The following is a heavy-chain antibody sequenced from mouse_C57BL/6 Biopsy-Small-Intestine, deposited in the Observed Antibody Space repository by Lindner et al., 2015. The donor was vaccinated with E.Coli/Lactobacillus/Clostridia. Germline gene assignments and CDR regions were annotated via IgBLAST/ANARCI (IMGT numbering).Heavy chain of an antibody. J-gene: IGHJ4*01. D-gene: IGHD2-4*01. Sequence: VQLQESGPELVKPGASVKISCKASGYTFTDYYINWVKQRPGQGLEWIGWIYPGSGNTKYNEKFKGKATLTVDTSSSTAYMQLSSLTSEDSAVYFCARWRGGDYDGEVYAMDYWGQGTSVTVSS. CDR2: IYPGSGNT. V-gene: IGHV1-84*01. CDR3: ARWRGGDYDGEVYAMDY. CDR1: GYTFTDYY.